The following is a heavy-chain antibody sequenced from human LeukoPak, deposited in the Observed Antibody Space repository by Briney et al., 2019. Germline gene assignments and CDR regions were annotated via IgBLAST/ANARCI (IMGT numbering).Heavy chain of an antibody. CDR3: ARREGYYDSSGYLNWFDP. Sequence: PSETLSLTCTVSGGSISSSSYYWGWIRQPPGKRLEWIGSIYYSGSTYYNPSLKSRVTISVDTSKNQFSLKLSSVTAADTAVYYCARREGYYDSSGYLNWFDPWGQGTLVTVSS. J-gene: IGHJ5*02. V-gene: IGHV4-39*01. CDR1: GGSISSSSYY. D-gene: IGHD3-22*01. CDR2: IYYSGST.